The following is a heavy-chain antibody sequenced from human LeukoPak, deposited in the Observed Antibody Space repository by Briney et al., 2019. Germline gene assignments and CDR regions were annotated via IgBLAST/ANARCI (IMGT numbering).Heavy chain of an antibody. Sequence: PGGSLRLSCTASGFTFSSYSMNWVRQAPGKGLEWVSSISSSSSYIYYADSVKGRFTISRGNAKNSLYLQMNSLRAEDTAVYYCASIVVVTATSPLLDYWGQGTLVTVSS. V-gene: IGHV3-21*01. D-gene: IGHD2-21*02. J-gene: IGHJ4*02. CDR2: ISSSSSYI. CDR1: GFTFSSYS. CDR3: ASIVVVTATSPLLDY.